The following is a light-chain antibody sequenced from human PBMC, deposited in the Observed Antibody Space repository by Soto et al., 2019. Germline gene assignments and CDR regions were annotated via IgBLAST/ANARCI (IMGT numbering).Light chain of an antibody. CDR1: QSISSW. Sequence: DIQMTQSPSTLSASVGDRVTITCRASQSISSWLAWYQQKPGKAPKLLIYDASTLKGGVPSRFSGSGSGTEFTLTISSLQPDGFATYYCQQYNSYWTFGQGTEVEIK. CDR3: QQYNSYWT. CDR2: DAS. J-gene: IGKJ1*01. V-gene: IGKV1-5*01.